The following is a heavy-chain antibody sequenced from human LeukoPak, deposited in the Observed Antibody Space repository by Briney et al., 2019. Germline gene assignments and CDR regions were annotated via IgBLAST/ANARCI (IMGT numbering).Heavy chain of an antibody. Sequence: GGSLRLSCAASGFTFSSYSMNWVRQAPWKGLEWVSYISGSSSTIYYADSVKGRFTISRDNAKNSLYLQMNTLRAEDTAIYYCAKVRAGWYFDYWGQGTLVTVSS. CDR3: AKVRAGWYFDY. J-gene: IGHJ4*02. V-gene: IGHV3-48*04. D-gene: IGHD6-19*01. CDR2: ISGSSSTI. CDR1: GFTFSSYS.